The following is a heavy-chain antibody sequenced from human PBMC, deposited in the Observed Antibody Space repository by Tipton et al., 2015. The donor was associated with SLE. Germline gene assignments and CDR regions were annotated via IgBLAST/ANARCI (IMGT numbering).Heavy chain of an antibody. CDR1: GASISGGSYY. V-gene: IGHV4-61*02. J-gene: IGHJ4*02. CDR3: ARTYYHFDY. D-gene: IGHD3-22*01. CDR2: IYASGST. Sequence: TLSLTCTVSGASISGGSYYWSWIRQPAGKGLEWIGRIYASGSTNYNPSLKSRVTISVDTSKNQFSLKLTSLTAADTAVYYCARTYYHFDYWGQGTLVTVSS.